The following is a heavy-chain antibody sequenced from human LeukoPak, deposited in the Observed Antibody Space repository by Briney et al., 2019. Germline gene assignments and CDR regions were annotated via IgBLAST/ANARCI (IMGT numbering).Heavy chain of an antibody. J-gene: IGHJ4*02. CDR1: GFTFSSYA. D-gene: IGHD3-22*01. Sequence: GGSLRLSCAASGFTFSSYAMSWVRQAPGKGLEWVSAISGSGSSTYYAYSVKGRFTISRDNSKNTLYLQTNSLRAEDTAVYYCAKDFYDSSGYHIDYWGQGTLVTVSS. CDR3: AKDFYDSSGYHIDY. V-gene: IGHV3-23*01. CDR2: ISGSGSST.